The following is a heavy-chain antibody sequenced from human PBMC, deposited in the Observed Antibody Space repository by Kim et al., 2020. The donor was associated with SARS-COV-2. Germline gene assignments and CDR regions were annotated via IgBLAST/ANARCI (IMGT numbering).Heavy chain of an antibody. Sequence: GGSLRLSCAASGFTFSSSAMSWVRQAPGKGLEWVSAISGSGGSTYSADSVKGRFTISRDNSKNTLYLQMNSQRAEDTAVYYCAKVGSYSNYKVGCDYWGQGTLVTVSS. CDR1: GFTFSSSA. V-gene: IGHV3-23*01. J-gene: IGHJ4*02. CDR3: AKVGSYSNYKVGCDY. CDR2: ISGSGGST. D-gene: IGHD4-4*01.